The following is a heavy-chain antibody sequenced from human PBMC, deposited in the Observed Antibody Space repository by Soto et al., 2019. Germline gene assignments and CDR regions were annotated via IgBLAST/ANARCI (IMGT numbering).Heavy chain of an antibody. D-gene: IGHD6-25*01. J-gene: IGHJ4*02. Sequence: ASVKVSCKASGFTFITYDFSWVRQAAGQGLEWMGWMNPNNGNAGFAQKFRGRINMTRNTSISTAYLELSSLRSDDSAVYFCARIKERSGPYYLDFRGQTTQVTLST. CDR2: MNPNNGNA. CDR3: ARIKERSGPYYLDF. V-gene: IGHV1-8*01. CDR1: GFTFITYD.